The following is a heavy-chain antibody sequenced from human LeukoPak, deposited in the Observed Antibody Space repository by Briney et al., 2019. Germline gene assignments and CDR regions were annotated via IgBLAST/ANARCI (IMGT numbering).Heavy chain of an antibody. CDR1: AFTFSSYS. V-gene: IGHV3-23*01. CDR3: VKVTSAY. CDR2: ISRSDGST. Sequence: GGSLRLSCAASAFTFSSYSMNWVRQAPGKGLEWVSAISRSDGSTYYADSVKGRFTISRDNSKNTLYLQMNSLRAEDTAVYYCVKVTSAYWGQGTLVTVSS. J-gene: IGHJ4*02.